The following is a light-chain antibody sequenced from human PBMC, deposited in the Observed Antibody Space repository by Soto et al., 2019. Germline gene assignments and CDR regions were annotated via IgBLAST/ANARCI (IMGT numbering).Light chain of an antibody. CDR3: QQRSNWPWT. Sequence: EIVLTQSPATLSLSPGERATLSCRASQSVGSYLAWYQQKPGQAPRLLIYDASNRATGIPARLSGSGSGTDVTLTIGSLEPEDFAVYSCQQRSNWPWTFGQGTKVEIK. CDR2: DAS. J-gene: IGKJ1*01. CDR1: QSVGSY. V-gene: IGKV3-11*01.